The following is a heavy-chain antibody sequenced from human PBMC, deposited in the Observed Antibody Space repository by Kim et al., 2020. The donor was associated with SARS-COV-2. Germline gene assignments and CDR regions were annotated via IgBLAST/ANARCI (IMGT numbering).Heavy chain of an antibody. Sequence: SRVTISVDTSKNQFSLKLSSVTAADTAVYYCARHRFDTSFGVVIIPGWFDPWGQGTLVTVSS. CDR3: ARHRFDTSFGVVIIPGWFDP. V-gene: IGHV4-39*01. D-gene: IGHD3-3*01. J-gene: IGHJ5*02.